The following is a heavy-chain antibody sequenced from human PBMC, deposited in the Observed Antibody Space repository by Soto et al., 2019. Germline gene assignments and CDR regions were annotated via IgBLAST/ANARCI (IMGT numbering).Heavy chain of an antibody. D-gene: IGHD2-2*01. CDR2: ISSSSSYI. CDR3: AREVPAARDYYYYGMDV. J-gene: IGHJ6*02. V-gene: IGHV3-21*01. Sequence: GSLRLSCAASGFTFSSYSMNWVRQAPGKGLEWVSSISSSSSYIYYADSVEGRFTISRDNAKNSLYLQMNSLRAEDTAVYYCAREVPAARDYYYYGMDVWGQGTTVTVSS. CDR1: GFTFSSYS.